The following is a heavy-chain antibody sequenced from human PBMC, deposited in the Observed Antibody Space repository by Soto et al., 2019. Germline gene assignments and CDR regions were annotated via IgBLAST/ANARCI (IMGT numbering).Heavy chain of an antibody. J-gene: IGHJ5*02. CDR3: ARHFGLVRGVARWFDP. V-gene: IGHV4-39*01. Sequence: SETLSLTCTVSGGSISSSSYYWGWIRQPPGKGLEWIGSIYYSGSTYYNTSLKSRVTISVDTSKNQFSLKLSSVTAADTAVYYWARHFGLVRGVARWFDPWGQGTLVTVSS. CDR2: IYYSGST. D-gene: IGHD3-10*01. CDR1: GGSISSSSYY.